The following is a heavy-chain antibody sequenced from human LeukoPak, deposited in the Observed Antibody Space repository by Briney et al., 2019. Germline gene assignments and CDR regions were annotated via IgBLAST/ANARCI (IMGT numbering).Heavy chain of an antibody. Sequence: SVKVSCKASGGTFSSYAISWVRQAPGQGLEWMGGIIPIFGTANYAQKFQGRVTITADESTNTAYMELSSLRSDDTAVYYCARCIPTTMINYFDHWGQGTLVTVAS. CDR2: IIPIFGTA. J-gene: IGHJ4*02. CDR1: GGTFSSYA. D-gene: IGHD3-22*01. CDR3: ARCIPTTMINYFDH. V-gene: IGHV1-69*13.